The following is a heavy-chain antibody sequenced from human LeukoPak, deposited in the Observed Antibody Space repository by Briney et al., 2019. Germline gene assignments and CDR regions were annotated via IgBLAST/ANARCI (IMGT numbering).Heavy chain of an antibody. CDR2: IMPIFGTA. V-gene: IGHV1-69*01. CDR3: ARGPEIEVAGTTFGEYKWFHP. CDR1: GGTLSNYT. J-gene: IGHJ5*02. Sequence: SVKVSCKTSGGTLSNYTISGGRQAPGQGLEWMGGIMPIFGTAHYAEKFQASVTITADESTNTVFMELRSLKSDDTAVYYCARGPEIEVAGTTFGEYKWFHPWGQGTLLTVSS. D-gene: IGHD6-19*01.